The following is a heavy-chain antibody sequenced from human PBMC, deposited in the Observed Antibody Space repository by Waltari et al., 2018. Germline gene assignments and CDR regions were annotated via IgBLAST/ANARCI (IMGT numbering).Heavy chain of an antibody. J-gene: IGHJ4*02. CDR2: ISYDGSNK. D-gene: IGHD3-10*01. Sequence: QVHLVESGGGVVQPGRSLRLSCAASGFTFSSYGMPWVGQAPGKGLEWVALISYDGSNKYYADSVKGRFTISRDNSKNTLYLQMSSLRAEDTAVYYCAKVSGSIRDRRGSPPGDYWGQGTLVTVSS. CDR3: AKVSGSIRDRRGSPPGDY. V-gene: IGHV3-30*18. CDR1: GFTFSSYG.